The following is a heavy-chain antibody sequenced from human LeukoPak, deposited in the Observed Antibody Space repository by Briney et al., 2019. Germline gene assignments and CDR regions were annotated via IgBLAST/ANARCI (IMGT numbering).Heavy chain of an antibody. J-gene: IGHJ4*02. CDR3: ARTRRGQLWNRARDFDY. Sequence: ASVKVSCKASGYTFTSYDINWVRQATGQGLEWMGWMNPNSGNTGYAQKFQGRDTITRNTSISTAYMELSSLRSEDTAVYYCARTRRGQLWNRARDFDYWGQGTLVTVSS. CDR2: MNPNSGNT. D-gene: IGHD5-18*01. CDR1: GYTFTSYD. V-gene: IGHV1-8*03.